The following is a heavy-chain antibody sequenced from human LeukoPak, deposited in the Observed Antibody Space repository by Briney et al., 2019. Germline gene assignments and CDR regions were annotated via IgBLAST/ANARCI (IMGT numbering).Heavy chain of an antibody. D-gene: IGHD1-26*01. J-gene: IGHJ4*02. Sequence: TGGSLRLSCAASGFTFSSYSMNWVHQAPGKGLEWVSSISSSSSYIYYADSVKGRFTISRDNAKNSLYLQMNSLRAEDTAVYYCARDKRWDFDYWGQGTLVTVSS. CDR3: ARDKRWDFDY. CDR1: GFTFSSYS. V-gene: IGHV3-21*01. CDR2: ISSSSSYI.